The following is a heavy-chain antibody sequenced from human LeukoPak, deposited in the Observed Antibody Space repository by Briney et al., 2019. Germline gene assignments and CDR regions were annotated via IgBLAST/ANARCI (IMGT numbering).Heavy chain of an antibody. D-gene: IGHD6-6*01. Sequence: SETLSLTCTVSGGSISSGSYYWSWIRQPAGKGLEWIGRIYTSGSTNYNPSLKSRVTISVDTSKNQFSLKLSSVTAADTAVYYCARVMASSSLRGAFDIWGQGTMVTVSS. CDR1: GGSISSGSYY. CDR3: ARVMASSSLRGAFDI. CDR2: IYTSGST. V-gene: IGHV4-61*02. J-gene: IGHJ3*02.